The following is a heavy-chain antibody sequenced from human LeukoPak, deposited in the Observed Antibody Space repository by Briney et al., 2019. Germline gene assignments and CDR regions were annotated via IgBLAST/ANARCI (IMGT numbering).Heavy chain of an antibody. V-gene: IGHV4-31*03. CDR3: ARDLGGRDGYNFDY. Sequence: PSETLSLTCTVSGGSISSGGYYWSWIRQHPGKGLEWIGYIYYSGSTYYNPSLKSRVTISVDTSKNQFSLKLSSVTAADTAVYYCARDLGGRDGYNFDYWGQGTLVTISS. D-gene: IGHD5-24*01. CDR1: GGSISSGGYY. CDR2: IYYSGST. J-gene: IGHJ4*02.